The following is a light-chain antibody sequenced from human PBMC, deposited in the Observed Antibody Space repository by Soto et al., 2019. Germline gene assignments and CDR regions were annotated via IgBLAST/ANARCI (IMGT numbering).Light chain of an antibody. J-gene: IGKJ1*01. CDR2: WAP. Sequence: DIVMTQSPDSLAVSLGERATINCKSSQSILYTSNNNNYLAWFQQKPGHPPKLLIYWAPTRESGVPDRFSGSGSGTDFTLTISSLQAEDAAVYYCQQYYSTPQTFGQGTKVEIK. CDR3: QQYYSTPQT. CDR1: QSILYTSNNNNY. V-gene: IGKV4-1*01.